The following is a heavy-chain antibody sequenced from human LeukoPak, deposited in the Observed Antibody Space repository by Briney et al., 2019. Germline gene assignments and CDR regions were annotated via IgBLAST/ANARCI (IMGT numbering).Heavy chain of an antibody. V-gene: IGHV3-73*01. D-gene: IGHD4-17*01. CDR3: TRPSYGDAPYVDY. CDR2: IRNKANNYAT. Sequence: PGGSLRLSCAASGFTFSGSAMHWVRQASGKGLEWVGRIRNKANNYATTYAASVKGRFTISRDDSKNTAYLQMNSLNIEDTAVYYCTRPSYGDAPYVDYWGQGTLVTVSS. J-gene: IGHJ4*02. CDR1: GFTFSGSA.